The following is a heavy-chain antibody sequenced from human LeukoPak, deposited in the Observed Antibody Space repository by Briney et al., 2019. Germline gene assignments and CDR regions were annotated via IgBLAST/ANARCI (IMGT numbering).Heavy chain of an antibody. Sequence: KPGESLKISCKGSGYSFTSYWIGWVRQMPGKGLEWMGIIYPGDSDSRYSPSFQGQVTISADKSISTAYLQWSSLKASDTAMYYCARLKYSSSWSAEYFQHWGQGTLVTVSS. V-gene: IGHV5-51*01. CDR1: GYSFTSYW. J-gene: IGHJ1*01. D-gene: IGHD6-13*01. CDR2: IYPGDSDS. CDR3: ARLKYSSSWSAEYFQH.